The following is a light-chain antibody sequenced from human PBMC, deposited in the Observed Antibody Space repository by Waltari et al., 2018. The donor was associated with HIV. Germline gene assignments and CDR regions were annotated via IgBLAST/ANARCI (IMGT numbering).Light chain of an antibody. Sequence: QSALTQPASVSGSPGQSITIPCTGTSSHVGGYNYVSWYQQHPGKAPKLMIYDVSNRPSGVSNRFSGSKSGNTASLTISGLRAEDEADYYCSSYTSSSTWVFGGGTKLTVL. CDR1: SSHVGGYNY. CDR3: SSYTSSSTWV. CDR2: DVS. J-gene: IGLJ3*02. V-gene: IGLV2-14*01.